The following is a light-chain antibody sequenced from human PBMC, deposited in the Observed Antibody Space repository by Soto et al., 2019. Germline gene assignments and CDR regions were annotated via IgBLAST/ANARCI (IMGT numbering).Light chain of an antibody. J-gene: IGLJ1*01. CDR3: CSYAGSSTYYV. CDR1: SSDVGTYNL. Sequence: QSALTQPASVAGSPGQSITISCTGTSSDVGTYNLVSWYQQHPGKAPKLMIYEVSERPSGVSNRFSGSKSGNTASLTISGLQAEDEAVYYCCSYAGSSTYYVFGIGTKVTVL. CDR2: EVS. V-gene: IGLV2-23*02.